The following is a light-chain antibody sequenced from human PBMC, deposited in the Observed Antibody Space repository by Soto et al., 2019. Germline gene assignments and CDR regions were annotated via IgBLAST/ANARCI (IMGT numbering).Light chain of an antibody. CDR2: AAS. J-gene: IGKJ2*02. Sequence: DIQMTQSPSSVSASVGDRVTITCRASQGIGNWLAWYQQKPGKAPKLLIYAASTLQSGVPSRFSGSGSGTDFTLTIDRLEPEDFAVYFCQQYGPSPCTFGQGTKLEI. CDR1: QGIGNW. V-gene: IGKV1D-12*01. CDR3: QQYGPSPCT.